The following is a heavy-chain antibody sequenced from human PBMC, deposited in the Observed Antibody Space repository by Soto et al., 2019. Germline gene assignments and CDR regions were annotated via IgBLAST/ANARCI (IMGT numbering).Heavy chain of an antibody. CDR2: MNPNNGNT. CDR1: GNTFTSYD. Sequence: ASVKVSCKASGNTFTSYDINWVRQATGQGLEWMGWMNPNNGNTGYAQKFQGRVSMTTNTAISTAYMELSSLGSEDTAVYYCALYYRSGSYYGWFDSWGHGTLVTVSS. D-gene: IGHD3-10*01. V-gene: IGHV1-8*02. CDR3: ALYYRSGSYYGWFDS. J-gene: IGHJ5*01.